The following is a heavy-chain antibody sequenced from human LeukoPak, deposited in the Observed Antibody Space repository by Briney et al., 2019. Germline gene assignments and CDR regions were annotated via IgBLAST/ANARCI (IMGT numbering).Heavy chain of an antibody. CDR3: ARSGVRKVVVIVPPTTFDI. V-gene: IGHV4-4*07. D-gene: IGHD2-21*01. CDR2: IYTSGST. CDR1: GGSISSYY. J-gene: IGHJ3*02. Sequence: SETLSLTCTVSGGSISSYYWSWIRQPAGKALEWIGRIYTSGSTNYNPSLKSRVTISVDTSKNQFSLKLSSVTAADTAVYYCARSGVRKVVVIVPPTTFDIWGQGTMVTVSS.